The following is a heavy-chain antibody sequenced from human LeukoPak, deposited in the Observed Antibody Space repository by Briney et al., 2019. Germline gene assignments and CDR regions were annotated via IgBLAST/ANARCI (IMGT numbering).Heavy chain of an antibody. J-gene: IGHJ3*02. CDR2: ISSSGSTI. D-gene: IGHD2-2*01. CDR1: GFTFSDYY. V-gene: IGHV3-11*04. Sequence: PGRFLRLSCAASGFTFSDYYMSWIRQAPGKGLEWGPYISSSGSTIYYADSVKGRFTISRDNAKNSLYLQMNSLRAEDTAVYYCARGISSTTFDAFDIWGQGTMVTVSS. CDR3: ARGISSTTFDAFDI.